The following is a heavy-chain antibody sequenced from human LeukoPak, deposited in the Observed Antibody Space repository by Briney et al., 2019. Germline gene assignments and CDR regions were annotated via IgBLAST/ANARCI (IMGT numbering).Heavy chain of an antibody. J-gene: IGHJ4*02. Sequence: GGSLRLSCATSGFTFSGADMHWVRQASGKGLEWVGRIRSKGNKNATEYAASVKGRFTISRDDSKNTAYLQMNSLKTEDTAVYYCIHYGSGSYSTDYWGQGTQVTVSS. D-gene: IGHD3-10*01. CDR1: GFTFSGAD. CDR2: IRSKGNKNAT. V-gene: IGHV3-73*01. CDR3: IHYGSGSYSTDY.